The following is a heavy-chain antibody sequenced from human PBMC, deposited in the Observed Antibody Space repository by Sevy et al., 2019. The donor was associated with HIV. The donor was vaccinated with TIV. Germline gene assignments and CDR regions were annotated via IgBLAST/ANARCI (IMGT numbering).Heavy chain of an antibody. CDR1: GLTFNSHA. CDR2: ISGSGETT. CDR3: AKDYMLNLWRGYFDS. Sequence: GGSLRLSCAASGLTFNSHAMSWVRQPPGSGLEWVSAISGSGETTVYADSVRGRFTISRDNSKNTLFLVMNSLRAEDTAVYYCAKDYMLNLWRGYFDSSGQGTLVTVSS. J-gene: IGHJ4*02. V-gene: IGHV3-23*01. D-gene: IGHD3-3*01.